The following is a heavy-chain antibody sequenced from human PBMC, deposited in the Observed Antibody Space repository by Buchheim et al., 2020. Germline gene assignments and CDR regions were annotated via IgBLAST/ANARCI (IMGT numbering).Heavy chain of an antibody. CDR3: ASAAMMTTGPF. J-gene: IGHJ4*02. CDR1: GFTFSTYR. CDR2: IDTDGSST. V-gene: IGHV3-74*01. D-gene: IGHD2-2*01. Sequence: ELHLVESGGGLVEPGGSLRLSCAASGFTFSTYRMHWVRQPPGKGLVWVSRIDTDGSSTNYADSVKGRFTISRDNAKNTLYLQMNSLRAEDTAVYYCASAAMMTTGPFWGQGTL.